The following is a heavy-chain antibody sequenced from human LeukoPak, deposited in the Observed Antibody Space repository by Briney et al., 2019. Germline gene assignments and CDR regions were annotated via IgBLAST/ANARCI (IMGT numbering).Heavy chain of an antibody. CDR3: ARGGAYCGGDCYLDY. V-gene: IGHV3-53*05. D-gene: IGHD2-21*02. Sequence: GGSLRLSCAASGFTVSSNYMSWVRQAPGKGLEWVSVIYSGGSTYYADSVKGRFTISRDNSKNTLYLQMNSLRAEDTAVYYCARGGAYCGGDCYLDYWGQGTLVTVSS. J-gene: IGHJ4*02. CDR1: GFTVSSNY. CDR2: IYSGGST.